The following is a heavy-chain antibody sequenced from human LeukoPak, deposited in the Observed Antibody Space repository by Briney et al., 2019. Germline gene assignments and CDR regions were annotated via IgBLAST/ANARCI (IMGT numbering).Heavy chain of an antibody. CDR2: IRYDGGNK. Sequence: DPGGSLRLSCAASGFTFSSYGMHWVRQAPGKGLEWVAFIRYDGGNKYYADSVKGRFTISRDNSKNTLYLQMNSLRAEDTAVYYCAKGGIAAAGTDYWGQGTLVTVSS. D-gene: IGHD6-13*01. V-gene: IGHV3-30*02. J-gene: IGHJ4*02. CDR3: AKGGIAAAGTDY. CDR1: GFTFSSYG.